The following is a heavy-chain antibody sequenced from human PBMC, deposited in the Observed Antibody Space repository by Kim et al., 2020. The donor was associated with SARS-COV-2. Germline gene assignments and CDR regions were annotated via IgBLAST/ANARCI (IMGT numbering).Heavy chain of an antibody. CDR2: IYYSGST. CDR1: GGSVSSGSYY. Sequence: SETLSLTCSVSGGSVSSGSYYWNWIRQPPGKGLEWIGYIYYSGSTTHNPSLKSRVTISADTSKNQFSLKLTSLTTADTAMYYCARSIYSGSPGAFDIWG. CDR3: ARSIYSGSPGAFDI. D-gene: IGHD1-26*01. J-gene: IGHJ3*02. V-gene: IGHV4-61*01.